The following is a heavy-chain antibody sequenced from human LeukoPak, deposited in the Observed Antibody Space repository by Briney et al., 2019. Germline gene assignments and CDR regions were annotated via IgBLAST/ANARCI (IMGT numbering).Heavy chain of an antibody. J-gene: IGHJ4*02. CDR3: VRGDQEASEPAFDY. Sequence: GGSLRLSCAASGFTFSGYSMNWVRQAPGKGLEWVSYISSGGSTIYYADSVRGRFTISRDTAKNSLYLEMNSLRDEDTAMYYCVRGDQEASEPAFDYWGQGTLVTVSS. V-gene: IGHV3-48*02. D-gene: IGHD1-14*01. CDR1: GFTFSGYS. CDR2: ISSGGSTI.